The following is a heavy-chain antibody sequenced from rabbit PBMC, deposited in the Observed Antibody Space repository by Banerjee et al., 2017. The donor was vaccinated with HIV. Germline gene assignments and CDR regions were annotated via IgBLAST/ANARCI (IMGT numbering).Heavy chain of an antibody. CDR2: IGAGSSGST. V-gene: IGHV1S43*01. J-gene: IGHJ4*01. CDR1: GFDFSSNT. D-gene: IGHD6-1*01. CDR3: ARAPYIYDYAAYACATHFNL. Sequence: QLQLEESGGGLVQPEGSLTLTCKASGFDFSSNTMCWVRQAPGKGLEWIACIGAGSSGSTWYAIWVNGRFTISRSTSLNTVDLKMTSLTAADTATYFCARAPYIYDYAAYACATHFNLWGQGTLVTVS.